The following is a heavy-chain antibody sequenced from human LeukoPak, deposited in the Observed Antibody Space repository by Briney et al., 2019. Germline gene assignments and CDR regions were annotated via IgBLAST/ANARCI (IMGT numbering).Heavy chain of an antibody. CDR2: INPSGTST. Sequence: ASVKVSCKASEYTFSSYYMHWLRQAPGQGLEWMGIINPSGTSTIYSQKFQGRVTMTRETSTSTVYMELSSLRSDDTAVYYCARDRYSYGEFDYWGQGTLATVSS. CDR1: EYTFSSYY. J-gene: IGHJ4*02. D-gene: IGHD5-18*01. V-gene: IGHV1-46*01. CDR3: ARDRYSYGEFDY.